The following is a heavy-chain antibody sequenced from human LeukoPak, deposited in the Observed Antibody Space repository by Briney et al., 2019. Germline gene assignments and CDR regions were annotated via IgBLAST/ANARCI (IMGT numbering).Heavy chain of an antibody. J-gene: IGHJ4*02. Sequence: GGSLRLSCAASGFPFSNYAMSWVRHSPGKGLEWVSAISGGNGNTYYAYYADSVRGRFTISRDSSKNTLYLQMNSLRAEDTAVYYCAKFYDILTGYFDYWGQGTLVTVSS. CDR1: GFPFSNYA. CDR3: AKFYDILTGYFDY. CDR2: ISGGNGNTYYA. V-gene: IGHV3-23*01. D-gene: IGHD3-9*01.